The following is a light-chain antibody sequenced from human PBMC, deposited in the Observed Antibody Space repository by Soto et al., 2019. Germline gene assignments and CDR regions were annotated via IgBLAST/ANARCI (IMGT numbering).Light chain of an antibody. V-gene: IGLV2-8*01. CDR2: EVS. CDR1: SIDVGGYNY. CDR3: SSHAGSLYV. J-gene: IGLJ1*01. Sequence: QSVLTQPPSASGSPGQSVTISCTGTSIDVGGYNYVSWYQQHPGKAPKLMIYEVSKRPSGVPDRFSGSKSGNTASLTVSGLQAEDEADFYCSSHAGSLYVFGTGTKVTVL.